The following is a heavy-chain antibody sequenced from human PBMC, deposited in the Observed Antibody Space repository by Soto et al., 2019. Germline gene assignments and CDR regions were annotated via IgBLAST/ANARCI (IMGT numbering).Heavy chain of an antibody. CDR1: GGSVSSGSYY. D-gene: IGHD6-6*01. CDR2: IYYSGST. V-gene: IGHV4-61*01. CDR3: ARIRIAARLGSRYYYGMDV. Sequence: SETLSLTCTVSGGSVSSGSYYWSWIQQPPGKGLEWIGYIYYSGSTNYNPSLKSRVTISVDTSKNQFSLKLSSVTAADTAVYYCARIRIAARLGSRYYYGMDVWGQGTTVTVSS. J-gene: IGHJ6*02.